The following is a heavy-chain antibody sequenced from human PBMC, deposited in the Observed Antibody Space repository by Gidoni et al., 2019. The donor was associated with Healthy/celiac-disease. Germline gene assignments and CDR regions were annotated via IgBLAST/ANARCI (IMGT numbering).Heavy chain of an antibody. CDR1: GCPISSYH. CDR3: ARGYTVFGIVGATNWFDP. CDR2: IYYSGST. V-gene: IGHV4-59*01. J-gene: IGHJ5*02. D-gene: IGHD1-26*01. Sequence: QVQLQESGPGLVKPSATLPLTCPVSGCPISSYHWSWIRQPPGKGLEWIGYIYYSGSTNYNPSLKSRVTISVDTSKNQFSLKLSSVTAADTAVYYCARGYTVFGIVGATNWFDPWGQGTLVTVSS.